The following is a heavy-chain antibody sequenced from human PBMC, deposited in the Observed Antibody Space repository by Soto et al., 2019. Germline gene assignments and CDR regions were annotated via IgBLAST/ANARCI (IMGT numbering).Heavy chain of an antibody. CDR2: IKEDGSEK. Sequence: EVQLVESGGGLVQPGGSLRLSCADSGFILRNYWMSWVRQAPGMGLQWVASIKEDGSEKYYVDPVKGRFTISRENAKNSLYLQMNSLRAEDTAVYYCARYRTLDSWRPGILVNVSS. CDR3: ARYRTLDS. J-gene: IGHJ5*01. D-gene: IGHD3-16*02. V-gene: IGHV3-7*03. CDR1: GFILRNYW.